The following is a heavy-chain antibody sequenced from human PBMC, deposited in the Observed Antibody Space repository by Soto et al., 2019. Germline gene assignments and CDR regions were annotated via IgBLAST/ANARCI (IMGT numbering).Heavy chain of an antibody. D-gene: IGHD5-18*01. Sequence: QVQLVQSGAEVKKPGSSVKVSCKASGGTFSSYAMSWVRQAPGQGLEWMGGIIPIFGTANYAQKFQGRVTITADESTSTAYMELSSLRSEDTAVYYCARFSVDTAMVRNYYYYYGMDVWGQGTTVTVSS. CDR1: GGTFSSYA. J-gene: IGHJ6*02. CDR2: IIPIFGTA. V-gene: IGHV1-69*01. CDR3: ARFSVDTAMVRNYYYYYGMDV.